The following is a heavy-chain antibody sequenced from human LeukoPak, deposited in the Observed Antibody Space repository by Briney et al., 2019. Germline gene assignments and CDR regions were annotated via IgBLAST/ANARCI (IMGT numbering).Heavy chain of an antibody. V-gene: IGHV3-23*01. CDR1: GFTFSSYA. CDR3: AKDGIAVAGSAGGFDY. J-gene: IGHJ4*02. CDR2: ISGSGGST. Sequence: GGSLRLSCAASGFTFSSYAMSWVRQAPGKGLEWVSAISGSGGSTYYADSVKGRFTISRDNSKNTLYLQMNSLRAEDTAVYYCAKDGIAVAGSAGGFDYWGQGTLVTVSS. D-gene: IGHD6-19*01.